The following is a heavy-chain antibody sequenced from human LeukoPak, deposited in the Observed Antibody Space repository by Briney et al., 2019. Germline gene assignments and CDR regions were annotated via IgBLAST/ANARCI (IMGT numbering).Heavy chain of an antibody. Sequence: ASVKVSCKASGYTFTNFGISWVRQAPGQGLEWMGWISAYNDNTNLAQKFQGRVTMTTDTSTSTAYMEVRSLGSDDTAVYYCARDGRFLEWLLWDDAFDIWGQGTMVTVSS. V-gene: IGHV1-18*01. CDR3: ARDGRFLEWLLWDDAFDI. CDR1: GYTFTNFG. D-gene: IGHD3-3*01. J-gene: IGHJ3*02. CDR2: ISAYNDNT.